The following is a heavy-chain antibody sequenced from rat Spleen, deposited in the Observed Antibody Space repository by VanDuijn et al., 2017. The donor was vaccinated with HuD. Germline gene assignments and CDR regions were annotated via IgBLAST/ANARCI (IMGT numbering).Heavy chain of an antibody. CDR3: ARRGLNYGSYGWFAY. Sequence: EVQLVVSGGGVVQSGRSMKLSCAASGFTFSDYYMAWVRQAPKKGLEWVASISYEGSSTFYGDSVKGRFTISRDHAKSTLYLQMDSLRSEDTATYYCARRGLNYGSYGWFAYWGQGTLVTVSS. J-gene: IGHJ3*01. V-gene: IGHV5-22*01. CDR2: ISYEGSST. D-gene: IGHD1-3*01. CDR1: GFTFSDYY.